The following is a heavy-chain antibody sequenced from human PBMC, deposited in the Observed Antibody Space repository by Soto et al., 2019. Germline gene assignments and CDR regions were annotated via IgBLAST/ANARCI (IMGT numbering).Heavy chain of an antibody. Sequence: ASVKVSCKASGYTFTSYAMHWVRQAPGQRLEWMGWINAGNGNTKYSQKFQGRVTITRDTSASTAYMELSSLRSEDTAVYSCARGYGYPGNLDYWGQGTLVTVSS. J-gene: IGHJ4*02. CDR2: INAGNGNT. D-gene: IGHD5-18*01. CDR3: ARGYGYPGNLDY. V-gene: IGHV1-3*01. CDR1: GYTFTSYA.